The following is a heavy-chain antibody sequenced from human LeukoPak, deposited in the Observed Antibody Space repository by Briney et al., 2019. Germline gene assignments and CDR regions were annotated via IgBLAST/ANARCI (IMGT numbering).Heavy chain of an antibody. CDR2: IYTSGST. CDR1: GGSISSGSYY. Sequence: TSSQTLSLTCTVSGGSISSGSYYWSWIRQPAGKGLEWIGRIYTSGSTNYNPSLKSRVTISVDTSKNQFSLKLSSVTAADTAVYYCARHDRDRGSYLRWFDPWSQGTLVTVSS. D-gene: IGHD1-26*01. V-gene: IGHV4-61*02. CDR3: ARHDRDRGSYLRWFDP. J-gene: IGHJ5*02.